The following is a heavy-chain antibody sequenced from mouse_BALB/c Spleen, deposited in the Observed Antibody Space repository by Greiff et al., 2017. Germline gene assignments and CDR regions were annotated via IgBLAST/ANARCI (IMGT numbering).Heavy chain of an antibody. CDR1: GFTFSSYA. CDR2: ISSGGST. Sequence: EVKLMESGGGLVKPGGSLKLSCAASGFTFSSYAMSWVRQTPEKRLEWVASISSGGSTYYPDSVKGRFTISRDNAKNTLYLQMSSLRSEDTAMYYCAREGYGSSYGFAYWGQGTLVTVSA. D-gene: IGHD1-1*01. J-gene: IGHJ3*01. V-gene: IGHV5-6-5*01. CDR3: AREGYGSSYGFAY.